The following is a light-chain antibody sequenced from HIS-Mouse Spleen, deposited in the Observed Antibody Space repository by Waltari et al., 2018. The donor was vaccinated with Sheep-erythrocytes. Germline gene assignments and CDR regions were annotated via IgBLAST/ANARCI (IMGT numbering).Light chain of an antibody. V-gene: IGLV2-11*01. J-gene: IGLJ1*01. Sequence: QSALTQPRSVSGSPGQSVTISCTGTSSDVGGYNYVSWYQQHPGKAPKLMIYDVSKRPAGGPDRFSGSKSGNTASLTISGLQAEDEADSYCCSYAGSYNHVFATGTKVTVL. CDR1: SSDVGGYNY. CDR3: CSYAGSYNHV. CDR2: DVS.